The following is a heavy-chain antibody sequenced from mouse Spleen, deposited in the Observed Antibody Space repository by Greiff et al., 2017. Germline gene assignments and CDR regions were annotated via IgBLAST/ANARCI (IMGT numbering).Heavy chain of an antibody. V-gene: IGHV1-69*02. Sequence: QVQLQQPGAELVRPGASVKLSCKASGYTFTDYWMHWVKQRPGQGLEWIGAIDTSDSYTSYNQKFKGKATLTVDESSSTAYMQLSSLTSEDSAVYYCARGGKGNMDYWGQGTSVTVSS. CDR2: IDTSDSYT. J-gene: IGHJ4*01. CDR3: ARGGKGNMDY. CDR1: GYTFTDYW. D-gene: IGHD1-3*01.